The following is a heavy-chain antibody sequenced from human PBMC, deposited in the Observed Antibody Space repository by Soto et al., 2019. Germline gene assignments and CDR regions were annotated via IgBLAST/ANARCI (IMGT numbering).Heavy chain of an antibody. J-gene: IGHJ5*02. V-gene: IGHV3-7*05. CDR2: IDQGGGEK. D-gene: IGHD3-10*01. Sequence: EVQLVESGGALVQPGGSLRLSCAASGFTFTNYWMAWVRQAPGKGLEWVAHIDQGGGEKYYVDSVKGRFTISRDNAKNSLYLQLNSVRAEDTALYYCARGGNWFDPWGQGTLVTVSS. CDR3: ARGGNWFDP. CDR1: GFTFTNYW.